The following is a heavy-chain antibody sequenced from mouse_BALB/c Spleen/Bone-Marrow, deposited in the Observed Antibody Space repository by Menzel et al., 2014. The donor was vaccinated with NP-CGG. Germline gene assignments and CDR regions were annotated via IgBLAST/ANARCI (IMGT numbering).Heavy chain of an antibody. Sequence: VQLQQPGPELVKPGASVKMSCKASGYTFTSYVMHWVKQKPGQGLEWIGYINPYNDGTKYNEKFKGMATLTSDRSSSTAYMELSGLTSEDSAVYYCAKGGNYRYDFDYWGQGTTLTVSS. J-gene: IGHJ2*01. CDR3: AKGGNYRYDFDY. CDR2: INPYNDGT. V-gene: IGHV1-14*01. D-gene: IGHD2-14*01. CDR1: GYTFTSYV.